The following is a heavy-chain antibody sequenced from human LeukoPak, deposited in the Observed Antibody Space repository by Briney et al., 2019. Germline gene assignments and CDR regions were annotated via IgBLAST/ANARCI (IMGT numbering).Heavy chain of an antibody. Sequence: PGGPLRLSCAASGFTFSSYGMSWVRQAPGKGLEWVSAISGSGGSTYYADSVKGRFTISRDNSKNTLYLQMNSLRAEDTAVYYCAKDLGVGAISAFDYWAREPWSPSPQ. D-gene: IGHD1-26*01. J-gene: IGHJ4*02. CDR1: GFTFSSYG. CDR2: ISGSGGST. CDR3: AKDLGVGAISAFDY. V-gene: IGHV3-23*01.